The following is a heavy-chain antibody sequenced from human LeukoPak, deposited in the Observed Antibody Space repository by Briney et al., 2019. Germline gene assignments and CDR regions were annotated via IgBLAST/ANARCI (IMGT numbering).Heavy chain of an antibody. V-gene: IGHV4-59*01. CDR3: ARVYGSIYYYHGMDV. D-gene: IGHD4-23*01. J-gene: IGHJ6*02. CDR1: GGSISSYY. Sequence: PSETLSLTCTVSGGSISSYYWSWIRQPPGKGLEWIGYIYYSGSTNYNPSLKSRVTISVDTSKNQFSLKLSSVTAADTAVYYCARVYGSIYYYHGMDVWGQGTTVTVSS. CDR2: IYYSGST.